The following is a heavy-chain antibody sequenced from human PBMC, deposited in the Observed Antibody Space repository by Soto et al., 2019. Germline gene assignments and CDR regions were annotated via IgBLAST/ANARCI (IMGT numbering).Heavy chain of an antibody. D-gene: IGHD2-2*01. Sequence: GGSLRLSCAGSGFTFSSYAMTWVRQPPGKGLEWVSAISGRGSNTFYADSVKGRFSISRDNPKNMLYLQMNRLRVEDTAIYYCAKGDRTPIVVVPAANYYYGMDVWGQGTTGTVSS. CDR3: AKGDRTPIVVVPAANYYYGMDV. V-gene: IGHV3-23*01. J-gene: IGHJ6*02. CDR1: GFTFSSYA. CDR2: ISGRGSNT.